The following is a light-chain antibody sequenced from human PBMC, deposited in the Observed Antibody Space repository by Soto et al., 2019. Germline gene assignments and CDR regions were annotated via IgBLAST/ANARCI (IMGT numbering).Light chain of an antibody. CDR2: GTS. Sequence: IVMTQSPATLSVSPGERATLSCRASETVSSNLAWYQRRPGQAPRLLIYGTSTRATGVPARFSGSGSGTEFTLTISSLQSEDFAVYYCQQYNNWPPWKFGQGTKVEIK. V-gene: IGKV3-15*01. J-gene: IGKJ1*01. CDR1: ETVSSN. CDR3: QQYNNWPPWK.